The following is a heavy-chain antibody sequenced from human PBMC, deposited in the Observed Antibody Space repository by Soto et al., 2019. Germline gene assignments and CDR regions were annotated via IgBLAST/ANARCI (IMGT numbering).Heavy chain of an antibody. CDR3: GRNQGRYGSGSYYSVFYYGMDV. CDR1: GGSISSYY. Sequence: PSETLSLTCTVSGGSISSYYWSWIRQPPGKGLEWIGYIYYSGSTNYNPSLKSRVTISVDTSKNQFSLKLSSVTAADTAVYYCGRNQGRYGSGSYYSVFYYGMDVWGQGTTVTVSS. CDR2: IYYSGST. V-gene: IGHV4-59*01. J-gene: IGHJ6*02. D-gene: IGHD3-10*01.